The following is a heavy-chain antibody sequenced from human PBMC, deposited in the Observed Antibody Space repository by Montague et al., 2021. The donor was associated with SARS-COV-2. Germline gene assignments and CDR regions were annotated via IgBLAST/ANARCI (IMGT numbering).Heavy chain of an antibody. CDR3: VRDQGRSNWNYPDY. D-gene: IGHD1-20*01. J-gene: IGHJ4*02. CDR1: GGSISGYY. V-gene: IGHV4-4*07. Sequence: SETLSLTCTVSGGSISGYYWSWFRQSAGKGLEWIGRIYNSGSTSYNPSLKSRVTMSVDTSKNQFSLKLSSVTAADTADYYCVRDQGRSNWNYPDYWGQGTLVTVSS. CDR2: IYNSGST.